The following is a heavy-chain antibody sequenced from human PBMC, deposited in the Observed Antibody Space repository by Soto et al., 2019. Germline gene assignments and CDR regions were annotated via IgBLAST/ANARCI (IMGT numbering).Heavy chain of an antibody. D-gene: IGHD6-13*01. Sequence: SETLSLTCAVSGGSISSGGYSWSWIRQPPGKGLEWIGYIYYSGSTNYNPSLKSRVTISVDTSKNQFSLKLNSVTAADTAVYHCARSSGIAPAANNWFDPWGQGTLVTVSS. V-gene: IGHV4-61*08. CDR3: ARSSGIAPAANNWFDP. CDR2: IYYSGST. J-gene: IGHJ5*02. CDR1: GGSISSGGYS.